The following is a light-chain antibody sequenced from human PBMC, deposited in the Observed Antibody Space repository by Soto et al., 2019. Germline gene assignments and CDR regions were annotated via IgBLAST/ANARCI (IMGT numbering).Light chain of an antibody. Sequence: QSALTQPTSVSVSPGQSITISCTGVSSDIGGYNHVSWYQQHPGNVPRLIIYDVDNRPLGISNRFSGSQSGNTASLSISGLQAEDEADYYCCAYTARTTLSWVFGGGTQLTVL. CDR2: DVD. CDR1: SSDIGGYNH. J-gene: IGLJ3*02. V-gene: IGLV2-14*03. CDR3: CAYTARTTLSWV.